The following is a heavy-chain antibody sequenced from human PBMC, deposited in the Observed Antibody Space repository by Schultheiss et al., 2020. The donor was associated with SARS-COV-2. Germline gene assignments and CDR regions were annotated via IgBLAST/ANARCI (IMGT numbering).Heavy chain of an antibody. CDR2: LYSGGST. CDR3: ARDGRTMTYFDY. Sequence: GGSLRLSCAASGFTFSSYAMSWVRQAPGKGLEWVSLLYSGGSTYYADSVKGRFIVSRDNAQNTLYLEMSYLRAEDTAVYYCARDGRTMTYFDYWGQGTLVTVSS. V-gene: IGHV3-66*01. D-gene: IGHD3-3*01. J-gene: IGHJ4*02. CDR1: GFTFSSYA.